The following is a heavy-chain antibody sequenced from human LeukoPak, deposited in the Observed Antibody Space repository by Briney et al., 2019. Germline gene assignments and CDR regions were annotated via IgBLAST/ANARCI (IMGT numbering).Heavy chain of an antibody. D-gene: IGHD1-26*01. CDR3: ARDKVLVGAFDI. CDR2: ISSNGGST. CDR1: GFTFSSCA. V-gene: IGHV3-64*02. J-gene: IGHJ3*02. Sequence: GGSLRLSCAASGFTFSSCAMHWVRQAPGKGLEYVSAISSNGGSTYYADSVKGRFTISRDNSKNTLYLQMGSLRAEDMAVYYCARDKVLVGAFDIWGQGTMVTVSS.